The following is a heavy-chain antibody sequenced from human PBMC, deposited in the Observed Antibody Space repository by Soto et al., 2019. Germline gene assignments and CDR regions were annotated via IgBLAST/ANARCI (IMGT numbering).Heavy chain of an antibody. CDR2: LSGSSSTT. Sequence: GGSMRLSCAPSGLTFSNYAMSWVRQAPGGGLEWVSSLSGSSSTTYHADSVRGRFTISRDRSKNTLYLQMSSLRAEDTALYYCAKNQERELPRVIDFWGQGTLVTVSS. V-gene: IGHV3-23*01. CDR3: AKNQERELPRVIDF. D-gene: IGHD1-7*01. CDR1: GLTFSNYA. J-gene: IGHJ4*02.